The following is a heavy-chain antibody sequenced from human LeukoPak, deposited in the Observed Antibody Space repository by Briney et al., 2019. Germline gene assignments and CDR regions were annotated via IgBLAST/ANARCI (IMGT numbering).Heavy chain of an antibody. CDR1: GFTFSSYA. Sequence: PGGSLRLSCAASGFTFSSYAMSWVRQAPGKGLEWVSAISGSGGSTYYADSVKGRFTISRDNSKNTLYLQMNSLRAEDTAVYYCTSGLRWYRTLYYYYYMDVWGKGATVTVSS. D-gene: IGHD4-23*01. V-gene: IGHV3-23*01. CDR2: ISGSGGST. J-gene: IGHJ6*03. CDR3: TSGLRWYRTLYYYYYMDV.